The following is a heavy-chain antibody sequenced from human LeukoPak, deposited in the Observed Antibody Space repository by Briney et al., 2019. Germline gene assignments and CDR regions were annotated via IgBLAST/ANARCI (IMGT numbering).Heavy chain of an antibody. CDR3: ARGLYSGSYYTWYYYYGMDV. CDR1: GFTFSSYS. D-gene: IGHD1-26*01. CDR2: ISSSSSYI. V-gene: IGHV3-21*01. J-gene: IGHJ6*02. Sequence: GGSLRLSCAASGFTFSSYSMNWVRQAPGKGLEWVSSISSSSSYIYYADSVKGRFTISRDNSKNTLYLQMNSLRAEDTAVYYCARGLYSGSYYTWYYYYGMDVWGQGTTVTVSS.